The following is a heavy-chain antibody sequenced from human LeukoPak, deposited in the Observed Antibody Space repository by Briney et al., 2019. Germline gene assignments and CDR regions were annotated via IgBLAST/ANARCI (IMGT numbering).Heavy chain of an antibody. CDR3: ASSGEVVTAIDY. Sequence: ASVKVSCKASGYTFTSYYMHWVRQAPGRGLEWMGIINPSGGSTSYAQKFQGRVTMTRDMSTSTVYMELSSLRSEDTAVYYCASSGEVVTAIDYWGQGTLVTVSS. CDR2: INPSGGST. D-gene: IGHD2-21*02. V-gene: IGHV1-46*01. J-gene: IGHJ4*02. CDR1: GYTFTSYY.